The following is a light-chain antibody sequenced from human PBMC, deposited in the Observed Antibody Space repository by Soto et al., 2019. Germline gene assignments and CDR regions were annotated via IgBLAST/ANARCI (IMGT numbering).Light chain of an antibody. CDR2: GAS. V-gene: IGKV3-15*01. CDR1: QSVSRN. J-gene: IGKJ5*01. CDR3: QQYNNWPPGT. Sequence: EIVLTHSPGTLSLSPGGRATLSCRASQSVSRNLAWYQQKPGQAPSLLIYGASTRATGIPARFSGSGSATEFTLTISSLKSEDFAVYYCQQYNNWPPGTFGHGTRLEI.